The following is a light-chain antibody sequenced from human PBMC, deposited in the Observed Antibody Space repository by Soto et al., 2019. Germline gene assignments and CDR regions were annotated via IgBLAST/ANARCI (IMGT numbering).Light chain of an antibody. CDR1: QDIRSS. CDR2: AAS. V-gene: IGKV1-12*01. Sequence: DIQLPQSPSSVSASVGDRVTMTCRASQDIRSSLAWYQQRPGKAPNLLIYAASTLQSGVPSRFSGSGSGTDFTLTISYLQAEDFGTYYCQEASRIPITFGQGTRLEIK. CDR3: QEASRIPIT. J-gene: IGKJ5*01.